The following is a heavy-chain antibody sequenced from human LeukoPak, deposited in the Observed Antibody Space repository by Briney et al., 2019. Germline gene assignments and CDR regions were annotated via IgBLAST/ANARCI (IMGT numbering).Heavy chain of an antibody. CDR1: GGTFSSYA. Sequence: ASVKVSCKSSGGTFSSYAISRVRQAPGQGLEWMGRIIPIFGTANYAQKFQGRVTITTDESTSTAYMELSSLRSEDTAVYYCAREKDAVLRYFDWLLGPFDYWGQGTLVTVSS. CDR2: IIPIFGTA. CDR3: AREKDAVLRYFDWLLGPFDY. D-gene: IGHD3-9*01. V-gene: IGHV1-69*05. J-gene: IGHJ4*02.